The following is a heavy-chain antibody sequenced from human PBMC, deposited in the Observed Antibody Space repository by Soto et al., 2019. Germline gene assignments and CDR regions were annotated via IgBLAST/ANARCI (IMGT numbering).Heavy chain of an antibody. V-gene: IGHV3-33*01. CDR1: GFTFSSYG. D-gene: IGHD3-3*01. CDR2: IWYDGSNK. Sequence: PGGSLRLSCAASGFTFSSYGMHWVRQAPGKGLEWVAVIWYDGSNKYYADSVKGRFTISRDNSKNTLYLQMNSLRAEDTAVYYCARDSAYYDFWSGYYSDYYYYGMDVWGQGTTVTVSS. J-gene: IGHJ6*02. CDR3: ARDSAYYDFWSGYYSDYYYYGMDV.